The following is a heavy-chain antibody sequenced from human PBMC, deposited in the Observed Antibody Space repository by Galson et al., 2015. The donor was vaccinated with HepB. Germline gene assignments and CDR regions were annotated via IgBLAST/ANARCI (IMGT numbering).Heavy chain of an antibody. J-gene: IGHJ4*02. CDR3: VRVADSDYGDHSHFDS. Sequence: SCAASGFTFSAYGIHWVRQAPGKGLEWVAVIWYDGSNKYYADSVKGRFTISRDNIKNSMYLQMNGLRAEDTAVYYCVRVADSDYGDHSHFDSWGLGTLVTVSS. CDR1: GFTFSAYG. CDR2: IWYDGSNK. V-gene: IGHV3-33*01. D-gene: IGHD4-17*01.